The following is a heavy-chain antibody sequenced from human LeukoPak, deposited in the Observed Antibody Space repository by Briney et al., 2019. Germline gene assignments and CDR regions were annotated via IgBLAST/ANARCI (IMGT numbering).Heavy chain of an antibody. CDR3: ARAGGSYFLPFDY. V-gene: IGHV3-11*01. CDR1: GFSLSDYY. CDR2: ISFSGSII. D-gene: IGHD3-9*01. J-gene: IGHJ4*02. Sequence: GGSLRLSCAASGFSLSDYYMRWVRQAPGGGLEWGSSISFSGSIIYYADCVKGRFTISRDNANNSLFLQMSSLRAEDTAVYFCARAGGSYFLPFDYCGQGTLATVSS.